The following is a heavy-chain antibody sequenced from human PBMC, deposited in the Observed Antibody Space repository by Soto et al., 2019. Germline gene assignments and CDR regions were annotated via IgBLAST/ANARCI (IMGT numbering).Heavy chain of an antibody. J-gene: IGHJ4*02. V-gene: IGHV1-18*01. Sequence: ASVKVSCKASGYTFTSYGISWVRQAPGQGLEWMGWISAYNGNTNYAQKLQGRVTMTTDTSTSTAYMELRSLRSDDTAVYYCARDLMVIRYCSGGSCYRDFAPYDYWGQGTLVTAPQ. CDR2: ISAYNGNT. CDR1: GYTFTSYG. D-gene: IGHD2-15*01. CDR3: ARDLMVIRYCSGGSCYRDFAPYDY.